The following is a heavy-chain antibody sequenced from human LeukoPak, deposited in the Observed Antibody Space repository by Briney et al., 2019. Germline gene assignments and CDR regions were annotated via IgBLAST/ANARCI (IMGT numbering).Heavy chain of an antibody. CDR1: GFTFSCYA. Sequence: GGSLRLSCAASGFTFSCYAMSWVRQAPGKGLEWVSSISVSGGSTYYADSVKGRFTISRDNSKHTLYLQMSSLRAEDTAVYYCAKAHEDIVVVPAYYIDVWGKGTTVTISS. J-gene: IGHJ6*03. D-gene: IGHD2-2*01. V-gene: IGHV3-23*01. CDR3: AKAHEDIVVVPAYYIDV. CDR2: ISVSGGST.